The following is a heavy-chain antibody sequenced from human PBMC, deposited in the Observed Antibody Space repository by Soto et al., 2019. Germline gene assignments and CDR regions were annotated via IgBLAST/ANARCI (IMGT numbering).Heavy chain of an antibody. Sequence: QVHLVQSGAEVKKPGASVKVSCKASGYTFTSYGITWVRQAPGQGLEWMGWISAHNGNTDYAQKLQGRVIVTRDTSTRTAYMELRSLISDDTAGYYCARGRDGEYWGQGALVTVSS. D-gene: IGHD3-10*01. CDR3: ARGRDGEY. V-gene: IGHV1-18*01. CDR2: ISAHNGNT. CDR1: GYTFTSYG. J-gene: IGHJ4*02.